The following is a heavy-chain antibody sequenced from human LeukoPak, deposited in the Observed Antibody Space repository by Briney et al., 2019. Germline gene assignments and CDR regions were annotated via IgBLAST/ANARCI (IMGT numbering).Heavy chain of an antibody. V-gene: IGHV3-64D*08. CDR1: GFTFRSHA. CDR3: LKGGWATIGPPKD. CDR2: INDDGSLT. J-gene: IGHJ4*02. Sequence: GGSLRLSCSAAGFTFRSHAMHWVRQAPGKGLEYVSTINDDGSLTYYADSVKGRFTISRDNSKNTEYLQMNNLRPDDSAVYHCLKGGWATIGPPKDWGQGTQVSVSS. D-gene: IGHD5-24*01.